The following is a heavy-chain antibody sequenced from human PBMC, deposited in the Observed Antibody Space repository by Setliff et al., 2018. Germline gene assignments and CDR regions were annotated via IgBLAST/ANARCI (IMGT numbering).Heavy chain of an antibody. CDR1: GFTFAMYG. Sequence: GGSLRLSCAASGFTFAMYGMHWVRQAPGKGLEWVTFIRYNGDYDGDKKYYADSVKGRFTISRDNSRDTVFLQMNNVRTEDTAVYYCAKPRPGTTSEPSDYWGQGTLVTVSS. CDR2: IRYNGDYDGDKK. J-gene: IGHJ4*02. D-gene: IGHD1-7*01. CDR3: AKPRPGTTSEPSDY. V-gene: IGHV3-30*02.